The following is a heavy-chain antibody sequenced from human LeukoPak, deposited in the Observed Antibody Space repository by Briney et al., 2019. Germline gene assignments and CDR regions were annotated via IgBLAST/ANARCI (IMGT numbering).Heavy chain of an antibody. D-gene: IGHD3-22*01. V-gene: IGHV3-48*01. CDR3: SRGGYYDISGYYNWFDP. Sequence: LPGGSLRLSCAASGFTFSSYSMNWVRQAPGKGLEWVSYISSSSSTIYYADSVKGRFTNSRDNAKNSLYLQMNSLRAEDTAVYYCSRGGYYDISGYYNWFDPWGHGTLVTVS. CDR2: ISSSSSTI. CDR1: GFTFSSYS. J-gene: IGHJ5*02.